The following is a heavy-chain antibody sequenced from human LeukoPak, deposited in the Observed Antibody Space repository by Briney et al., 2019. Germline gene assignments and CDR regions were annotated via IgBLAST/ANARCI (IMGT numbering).Heavy chain of an antibody. V-gene: IGHV4-34*01. Sequence: PSETLSLTCAVYGGSFSGYYWSWIRQPPGKGLAWIGEINHSGSTNYNPPLKSRVTISVDTSKNQFSLKLSSVTAADTAVYYCARDVVVVAAGYYYGMDVWGQGTTVTVSS. J-gene: IGHJ6*02. CDR2: INHSGST. D-gene: IGHD2-15*01. CDR3: ARDVVVVAAGYYYGMDV. CDR1: GGSFSGYY.